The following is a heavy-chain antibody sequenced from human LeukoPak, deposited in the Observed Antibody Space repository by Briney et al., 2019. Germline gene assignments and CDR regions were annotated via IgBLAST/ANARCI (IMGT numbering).Heavy chain of an antibody. Sequence: SETLSLPCTVSGDSIRSFFWSWVRQPPGKGLEWIGFFYYTGSTNYNPSLKSRVSISVDTSTNQLSLNLTSVTAADTAVYYCARPPSAGYGYFENRGQ. CDR1: GDSIRSFF. D-gene: IGHD5-12*01. CDR2: FYYTGST. J-gene: IGHJ4*02. CDR3: ARPPSAGYGYFEN. V-gene: IGHV4-59*01.